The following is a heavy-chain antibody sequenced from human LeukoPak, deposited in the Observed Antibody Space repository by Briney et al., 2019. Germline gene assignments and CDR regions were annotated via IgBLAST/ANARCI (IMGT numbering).Heavy chain of an antibody. V-gene: IGHV5-51*03. D-gene: IGHD3-16*01. Sequence: GAPLQICGEAGGSIFTSYWIWWGRPLPGEGVGWMGIIYPGDSHTRYSPSFQGQVTISADKSISTAYLQWSSPKASDTGMYYCARPPYSRDAFDIWGQGTLVTVSS. CDR1: GSIFTSYW. J-gene: IGHJ3*02. CDR2: IYPGDSHT. CDR3: ARPPYSRDAFDI.